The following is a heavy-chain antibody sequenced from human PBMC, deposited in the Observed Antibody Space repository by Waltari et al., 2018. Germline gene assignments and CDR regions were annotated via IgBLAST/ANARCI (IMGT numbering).Heavy chain of an antibody. Sequence: QLHLQESGPGLLTPSETLSLPCSVSGYSFCSGDFWGWIRQHPGKGLEWIGSIYPGGDTYFNPSLKSRVTISVDKSKNQYSLNLRSMTAADTAVYYCARRGRLSSYFFDYWGQGTLVTVSS. V-gene: IGHV4-38-2*01. D-gene: IGHD2-15*01. CDR1: GYSFCSGDF. J-gene: IGHJ4*02. CDR3: ARRGRLSSYFFDY. CDR2: IYPGGDT.